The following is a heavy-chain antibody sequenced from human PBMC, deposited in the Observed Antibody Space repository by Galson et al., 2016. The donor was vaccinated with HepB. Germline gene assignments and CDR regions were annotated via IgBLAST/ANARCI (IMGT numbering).Heavy chain of an antibody. J-gene: IGHJ4*02. D-gene: IGHD1-7*01. Sequence: SVKVSCKATGGTFSSYAISWMRQAPGQGLEWMGGINPFFGYTNYAQKFQGRVTITADKSTSTTYMELSSLRSEDTAVYYCARVGNYVPMFFEYFGQGTLVTVSS. CDR2: INPFFGYT. CDR1: GGTFSSYA. V-gene: IGHV1-69*06. CDR3: ARVGNYVPMFFEY.